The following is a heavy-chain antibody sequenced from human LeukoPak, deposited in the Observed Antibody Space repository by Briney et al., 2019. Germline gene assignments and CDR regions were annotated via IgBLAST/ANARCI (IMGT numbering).Heavy chain of an antibody. Sequence: APVKVSCKASGYTFTGYYMHWVRQAPGQGLEWMGWINPNSGGTNYAQKFQGRVTMTRDTSISTAYMELSRLRSDDTAVYYCARVDSIWSGYYSSFDYWGQGTLVTVSS. D-gene: IGHD3-3*01. CDR2: INPNSGGT. V-gene: IGHV1-2*02. CDR1: GYTFTGYY. CDR3: ARVDSIWSGYYSSFDY. J-gene: IGHJ4*02.